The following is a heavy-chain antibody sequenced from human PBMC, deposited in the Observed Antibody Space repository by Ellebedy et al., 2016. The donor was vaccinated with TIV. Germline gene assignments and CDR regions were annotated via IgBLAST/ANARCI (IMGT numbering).Heavy chain of an antibody. D-gene: IGHD3-22*01. V-gene: IGHV1-3*01. CDR2: INAGTGSV. CDR1: GYTFPNYA. Sequence: ASVKVSXKASGYTFPNYAIHWVRQAPGQRFEWMGWINAGTGSVIYSQRFQDRVTITRDTSARTAYMDLSRLRSGDSAVYYCARDLLGDNSAYYDYWGQGTLVSVSS. CDR3: ARDLLGDNSAYYDY. J-gene: IGHJ4*02.